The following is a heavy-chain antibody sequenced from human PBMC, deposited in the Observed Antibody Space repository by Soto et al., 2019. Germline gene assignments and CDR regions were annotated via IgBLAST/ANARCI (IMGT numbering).Heavy chain of an antibody. CDR3: ARIGLGWFDP. J-gene: IGHJ5*02. CDR2: IYYSGST. V-gene: IGHV4-59*01. Sequence: QVQLQESGPGLVKPSETLSLTCTVSGGSISSYYWSWIRQPPGKGLEWIGYIYYSGSTNYNPSLKSRVTISVDTSKNQFSLKLSSVTAADTAVYYCARIGLGWFDPWGQGTLVTVSS. CDR1: GGSISSYY. D-gene: IGHD3-10*01.